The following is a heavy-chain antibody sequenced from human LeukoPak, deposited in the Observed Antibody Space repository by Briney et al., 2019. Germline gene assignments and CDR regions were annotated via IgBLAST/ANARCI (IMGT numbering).Heavy chain of an antibody. V-gene: IGHV1-69*04. D-gene: IGHD6-6*01. CDR1: GGTFSSYA. CDR2: IIPILGIA. CDR3: ARSRIAAPSDFDY. J-gene: IGHJ4*02. Sequence: SVKVSCKASGGTFSSYAISWVRQAPGQGLEWMGRIIPILGIANYAQKFQGRVTITTDESTSTAYMELSSLRSEDTAVYYCARSRIAAPSDFDYWGQGTLVTVSS.